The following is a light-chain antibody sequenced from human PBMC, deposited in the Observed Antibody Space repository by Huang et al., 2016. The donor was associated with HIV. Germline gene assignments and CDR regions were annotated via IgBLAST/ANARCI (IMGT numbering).Light chain of an antibody. V-gene: IGKV4-1*01. CDR1: QSVLHTSNNNNY. J-gene: IGKJ1*01. CDR3: HQYYSTPQT. Sequence: DIVMTQSPDSMTVSLVERATITCKSSQSVLHTSNNNNYLAWYQQKPGQPPKLLIYWASTREAGVRDRFSGSGSGTDFTLTSSSLQAEDVAIYFCHQYYSTPQTFGQGTKVEIK. CDR2: WAS.